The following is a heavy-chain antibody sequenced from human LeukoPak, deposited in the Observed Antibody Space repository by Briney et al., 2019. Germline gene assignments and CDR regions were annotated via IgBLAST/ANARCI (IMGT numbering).Heavy chain of an antibody. V-gene: IGHV3-30*02. J-gene: IGHJ4*02. CDR3: AKADEYYDYVWGSYRPHKFDY. CDR1: GFTFSSYG. D-gene: IGHD3-16*02. Sequence: GGSLRLSCAASGFTFSSYGMHWVRQAPGKGLEWVAFIWYGGSNKYYAASVKSRFTISRDNSKNTVYLQMNSLRAEGTAVYYCAKADEYYDYVWGSYRPHKFDYWGQGTLVTVSS. CDR2: IWYGGSNK.